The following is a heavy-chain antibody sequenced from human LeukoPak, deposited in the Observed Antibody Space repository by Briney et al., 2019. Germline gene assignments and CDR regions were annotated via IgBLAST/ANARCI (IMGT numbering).Heavy chain of an antibody. CDR1: GYSFTTYW. Sequence: GESLKISCKGSGYSFTTYWIVWVRQMPGKGLEWMGIIYPGDSDTRYSPSFQGQVTISADKSISTAYLQWSSLKASDTAMYYCARLTNRYQLLFLFDPWGQGTLVTVSS. D-gene: IGHD2-2*01. J-gene: IGHJ5*02. CDR2: IYPGDSDT. CDR3: ARLTNRYQLLFLFDP. V-gene: IGHV5-51*01.